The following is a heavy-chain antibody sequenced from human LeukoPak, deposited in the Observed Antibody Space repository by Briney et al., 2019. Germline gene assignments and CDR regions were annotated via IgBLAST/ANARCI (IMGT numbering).Heavy chain of an antibody. CDR1: GGSFSGYY. CDR3: ARDSLLFSSAVAANSFDY. D-gene: IGHD6-19*01. Sequence: DPSETLSLTCAVYGGSFSGYYWSWIRQPPGKGLEWIGEINHSGSTNYNPSLKSRVTISVDTSKNQFSLQLNSVTPEDTAVYYCARDSLLFSSAVAANSFDYWGQGTLVTVSS. V-gene: IGHV4-34*01. J-gene: IGHJ4*02. CDR2: INHSGST.